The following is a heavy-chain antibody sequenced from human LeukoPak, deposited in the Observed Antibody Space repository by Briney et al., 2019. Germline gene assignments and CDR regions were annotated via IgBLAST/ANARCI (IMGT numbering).Heavy chain of an antibody. CDR1: GFTVSSNY. CDR2: ISSSSSSI. CDR3: ARAKGYCSSTSCYKRNFDY. D-gene: IGHD2-2*02. V-gene: IGHV3-21*01. Sequence: GGALRLSCAASGFTVSSNYMSWVRQAPGKGLEWVSSISSSSSSIYYADSVKGRFTISRDHAKNSLYLQMNSLRAEDTAVYYCARAKGYCSSTSCYKRNFDYWGQGTLVTVSS. J-gene: IGHJ4*02.